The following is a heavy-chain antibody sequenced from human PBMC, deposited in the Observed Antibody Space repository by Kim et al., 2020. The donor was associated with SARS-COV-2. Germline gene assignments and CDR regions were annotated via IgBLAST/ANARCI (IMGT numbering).Heavy chain of an antibody. D-gene: IGHD5-12*01. CDR3: AKDRTHNSGWRYFDQ. J-gene: IGHJ4*02. Sequence: YADSVKGRFTVSRDNDKNTLVLQMNSRRGEDTAVYYCAKDRTHNSGWRYFDQLGQGAQVAVS. V-gene: IGHV3-30*02.